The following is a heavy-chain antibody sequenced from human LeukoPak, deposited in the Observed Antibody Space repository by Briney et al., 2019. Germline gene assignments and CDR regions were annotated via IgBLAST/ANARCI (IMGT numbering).Heavy chain of an antibody. Sequence: SETLSLTCAVSGGSFSGYYWSWIRQPPGKGLEWIGEINHSGSTNYNPSLKSRVTISVDTSKNQFSLKLSSVTAADTAVYYCARDFLLQSEGLFDYWGQGTLVTVSS. CDR1: GGSFSGYY. CDR2: INHSGST. CDR3: ARDFLLQSEGLFDY. V-gene: IGHV4-34*01. J-gene: IGHJ4*02. D-gene: IGHD4-11*01.